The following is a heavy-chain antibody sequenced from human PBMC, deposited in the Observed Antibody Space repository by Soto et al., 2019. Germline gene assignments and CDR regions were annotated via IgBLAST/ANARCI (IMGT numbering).Heavy chain of an antibody. CDR2: IWSGGSNE. V-gene: IGHV3-33*01. D-gene: IGHD2-2*01. CDR3: ARGPGTSYFDY. Sequence: QVQLVESGGGVVQPGRSLRLSCAASGFTFSSYGMHWVRQAPGKGLEWVAVIWSGGSNENYADSVKGRFTISRDNSKNKLYLQMNSLRAEDTAAYYCARGPGTSYFDYWGQGSLVTVSS. J-gene: IGHJ4*02. CDR1: GFTFSSYG.